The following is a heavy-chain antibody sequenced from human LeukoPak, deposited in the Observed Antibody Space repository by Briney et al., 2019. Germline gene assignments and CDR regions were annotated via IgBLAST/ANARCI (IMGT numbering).Heavy chain of an antibody. CDR1: SGSLSGYY. D-gene: IGHD1-14*01. CDR3: ARGTYNTSPPDL. V-gene: IGHV4-34*01. J-gene: IGHJ3*01. CDR2: INHSGGT. Sequence: SETLSLTCAVYSGSLSGYYWSWIRQPPGKGLEWIGEINHSGGTNYNPSLKSRVTISVDTSMNYFFLRLSSVTAADTAIYYCARGTYNTSPPDLWGQGTMVTVSS.